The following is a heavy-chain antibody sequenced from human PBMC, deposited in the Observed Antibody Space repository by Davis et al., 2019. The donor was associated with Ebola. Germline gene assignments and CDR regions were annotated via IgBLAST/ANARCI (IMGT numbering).Heavy chain of an antibody. D-gene: IGHD1-26*01. CDR1: GFTFSSYW. Sequence: GESLKISCAASGFTFSSYWMSWVRQAPGKGLEWVANIKQDGSEKYYADSVKGRFTISRDNSKNTLYLQMNSLRAEDTAVYYCAKGHGWELLGADYWGQGTLVTVSS. J-gene: IGHJ4*02. V-gene: IGHV3-7*01. CDR2: IKQDGSEK. CDR3: AKGHGWELLGADY.